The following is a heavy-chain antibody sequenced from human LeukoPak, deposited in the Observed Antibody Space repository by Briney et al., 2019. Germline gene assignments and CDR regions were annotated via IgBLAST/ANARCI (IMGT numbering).Heavy chain of an antibody. V-gene: IGHV3-11*04. D-gene: IGHD6-6*01. CDR1: GGSIRSTT. J-gene: IGHJ4*02. CDR3: ARGGAARPDY. Sequence: LSLTCTVSGGSIRSTTYYWGWIRQPPGKGLEWVSYISSSSSSVSYADSVKGRFTISRDNAKNSLYLQVNSLRAEDTAVYYCARGGAARPDYWGQGTLVTVSS. CDR2: ISSSSSSV.